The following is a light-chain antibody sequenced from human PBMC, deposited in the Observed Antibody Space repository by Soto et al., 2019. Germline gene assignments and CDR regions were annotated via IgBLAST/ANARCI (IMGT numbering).Light chain of an antibody. Sequence: DIQMTQSPSSLSASVGDRVTITCRASQSVTTYLHWYQQKAGEAPKLLIYAASTLQSGVPSRFSGSGSGTDFTLTISSLQPEDFATYYCQQLHSYPRTFAQGTKVDIK. V-gene: IGKV1-9*01. CDR3: QQLHSYPRT. CDR2: AAS. J-gene: IGKJ1*01. CDR1: QSVTTY.